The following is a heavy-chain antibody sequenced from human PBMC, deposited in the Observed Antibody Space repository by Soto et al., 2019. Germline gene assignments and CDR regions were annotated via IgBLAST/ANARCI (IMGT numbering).Heavy chain of an antibody. CDR1: GITFSSHS. CDR3: ARAIRGFSYVVDY. CDR2: ISGSGATK. V-gene: IGHV3-48*02. J-gene: IGHJ4*02. D-gene: IGHD5-18*01. Sequence: GFLRLSCAASGITFSSHSINWVRQAPGKGLEWVSYISGSGATKYYADSVKGRFTISRDNARNSLYLQMSSLSDEDTAVYYCARAIRGFSYVVDYWGQGTLVTVSS.